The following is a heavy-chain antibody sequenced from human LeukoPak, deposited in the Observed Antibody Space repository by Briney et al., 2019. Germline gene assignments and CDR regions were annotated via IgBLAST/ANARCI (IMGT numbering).Heavy chain of an antibody. D-gene: IGHD7-27*01. J-gene: IGHJ2*01. Sequence: SETLSLTCTVSGGSISSGGYYWSWIRQHPGKGLEWIGYIYYSGSTYYNPSLKSRVTISVDTSKNQFSLKLSSVTAADTAVYYCARIANWGFHWYFDLWGRGTLVTVSS. CDR2: IYYSGST. V-gene: IGHV4-31*03. CDR3: ARIANWGFHWYFDL. CDR1: GGSISSGGYY.